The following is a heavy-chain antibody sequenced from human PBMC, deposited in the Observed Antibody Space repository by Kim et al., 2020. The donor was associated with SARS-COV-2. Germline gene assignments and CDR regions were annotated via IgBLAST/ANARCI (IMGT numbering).Heavy chain of an antibody. J-gene: IGHJ4*02. CDR2: ISSSSSYT. D-gene: IGHD6-13*01. Sequence: GGSLRLSCAASGFTLSDYYMSWIRQAPGKGLEWVSYISSSSSYTNYADSVKGRFTISRDNAKNSLYLQMNSLRAEDTAVYYCARDSLYSSSWYRFLYWGQGTLVTVSS. CDR1: GFTLSDYY. V-gene: IGHV3-11*06. CDR3: ARDSLYSSSWYRFLY.